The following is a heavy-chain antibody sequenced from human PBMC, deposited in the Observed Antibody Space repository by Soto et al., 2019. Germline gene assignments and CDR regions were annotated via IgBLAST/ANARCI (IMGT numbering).Heavy chain of an antibody. J-gene: IGHJ6*02. CDR3: AREGGYYGMDV. Sequence: QVQLVESGGGLVKPGGSLRLSCAASGFTFSDYYMSWIRQAPGKGLEWVSHISSRDNTIYDADSVKGRFTISRDNAKNSLYLLMNSLRAEDPAVYYCAREGGYYGMDVWGQGTTVTVSS. CDR1: GFTFSDYY. V-gene: IGHV3-11*01. CDR2: ISSRDNTI. D-gene: IGHD3-16*01.